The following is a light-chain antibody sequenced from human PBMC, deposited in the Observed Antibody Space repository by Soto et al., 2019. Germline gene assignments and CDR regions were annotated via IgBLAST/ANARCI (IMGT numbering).Light chain of an antibody. CDR2: GAS. J-gene: IGKJ4*01. CDR3: QQYNNWPQLT. V-gene: IGKV3-15*01. Sequence: EIVMTQSPATLSVSPGERATLSGRASQSVSSNLAWYQHKPGQAPRLLIYGASTRATGIPARFSGSGSGTEFTLTISSLQSEDFAVYYCQQYNNWPQLTFGGGTRVEI. CDR1: QSVSSN.